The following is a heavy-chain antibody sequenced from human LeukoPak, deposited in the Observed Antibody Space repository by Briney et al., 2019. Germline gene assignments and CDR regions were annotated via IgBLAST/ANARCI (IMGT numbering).Heavy chain of an antibody. Sequence: SETLSLTCTVSGGSISSYYWSWIRQPPGKGLEWIGYIYYSGSTNYNPSLKSRVTISVHTSKNQFSLKLSSVTAADTAVYYCARVMGYYYDSSRYYNDAFDIWGQGTMVTVSS. CDR3: ARVMGYYYDSSRYYNDAFDI. CDR1: GGSISSYY. V-gene: IGHV4-59*01. J-gene: IGHJ3*02. CDR2: IYYSGST. D-gene: IGHD3-22*01.